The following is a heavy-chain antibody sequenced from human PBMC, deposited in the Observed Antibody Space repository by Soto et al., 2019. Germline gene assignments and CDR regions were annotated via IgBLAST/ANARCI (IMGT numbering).Heavy chain of an antibody. V-gene: IGHV4-4*02. CDR2: IAHDGHT. J-gene: IGHJ4*02. CDR3: ARALGGRALSFFYFDN. Sequence: SETLSLTCDVSGGSITTSVLLTWVRQFPGRGLEWIGEIAHDGHTNYNPSLSGRVTMSVGLSNSQFSLNVASVTAADTAVYYCARALGGRALSFFYFDNWGQGTLVTVSS. D-gene: IGHD1-1*01. CDR1: GGSITTSVL.